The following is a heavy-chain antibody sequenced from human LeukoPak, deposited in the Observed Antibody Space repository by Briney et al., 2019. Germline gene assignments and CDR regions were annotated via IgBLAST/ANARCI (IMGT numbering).Heavy chain of an antibody. CDR3: ARGRRREYQLLYNWFDL. J-gene: IGHJ5*02. CDR2: INPNSGGT. D-gene: IGHD2-2*01. CDR1: GYTFTGYY. V-gene: IGHV1-2*02. Sequence: ASVKVSCKASGYTFTGYYMHWVRQAPGQGLEWMGWINPNSGGTNYAQKFQGRVTMTRDTSISTAYMELSRLRSDDTAVYYCARGRRREYQLLYNWFDLWGQGTLVTVSS.